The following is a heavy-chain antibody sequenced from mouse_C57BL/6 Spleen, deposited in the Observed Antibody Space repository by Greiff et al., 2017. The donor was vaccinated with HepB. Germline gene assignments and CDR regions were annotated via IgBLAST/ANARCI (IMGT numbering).Heavy chain of an antibody. CDR1: GYSITSGYY. Sequence: EVQLQQSGPGLVKPSQSLSLTCSVTGYSITSGYYWNWIRQFPGNKLEWMGYISYDGSNNYNPSLKNRISITRDTSKNQFFLKLNSVTTEDPATYYCARVRGPYYFDYWGQGTTLTVSS. D-gene: IGHD1-1*01. V-gene: IGHV3-6*01. J-gene: IGHJ2*01. CDR3: ARVRGPYYFDY. CDR2: ISYDGSN.